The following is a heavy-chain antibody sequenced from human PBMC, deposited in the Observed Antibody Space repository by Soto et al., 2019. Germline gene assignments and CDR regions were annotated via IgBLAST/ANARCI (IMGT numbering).Heavy chain of an antibody. Sequence: SETLSLTCAVYGGSFSGYYWSWIRQPPGKGLEWIGEINHSGSTNYNPSLKSRVTISVDTSKNQFSLKLSSVTAADTAVYYCARGLPRDYIWGSYRHDAFDIWGQGTMVTVSS. V-gene: IGHV4-34*01. CDR3: ARGLPRDYIWGSYRHDAFDI. CDR2: INHSGST. J-gene: IGHJ3*02. CDR1: GGSFSGYY. D-gene: IGHD3-16*02.